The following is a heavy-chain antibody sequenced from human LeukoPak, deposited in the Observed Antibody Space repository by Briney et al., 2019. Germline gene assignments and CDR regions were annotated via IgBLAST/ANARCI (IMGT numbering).Heavy chain of an antibody. V-gene: IGHV6-1*01. D-gene: IGHD2-8*02. CDR2: TYYRSKWYN. CDR3: ASTRGPIDH. J-gene: IGHJ5*02. CDR1: GDSVSSNNAA. Sequence: SQTLSLTCSISGDSVSSNNAAWNWIRQSPSRGLEWLGRTYYRSKWYNEYAVSVKSRITVKSDTSKNQFSLQLNSVTPEDTAVYYCASTRGPIDHWGQGILVTVSS.